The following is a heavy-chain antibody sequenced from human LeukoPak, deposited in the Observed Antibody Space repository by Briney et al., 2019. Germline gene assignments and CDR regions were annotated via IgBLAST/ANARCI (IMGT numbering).Heavy chain of an antibody. CDR2: ISSSSGTI. CDR3: ARDQSDYYGSGSYSEGSY. CDR1: GFTFSTYS. J-gene: IGHJ4*02. D-gene: IGHD3-10*01. Sequence: PGGSLRLSCAASGFTFSTYSMKWVRQAPGKGLEWVSYISSSSGTICYADSVKGRFTISRDNAKNSLYLQMNGPRDEDTAVYYCARDQSDYYGSGSYSEGSYWGQGTLVTVSS. V-gene: IGHV3-48*02.